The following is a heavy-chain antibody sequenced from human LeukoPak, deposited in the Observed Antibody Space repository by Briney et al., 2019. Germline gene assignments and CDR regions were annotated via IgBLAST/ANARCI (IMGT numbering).Heavy chain of an antibody. J-gene: IGHJ6*03. D-gene: IGHD3-10*01. CDR3: ARVRITMVRGVFYYYYYYMDV. V-gene: IGHV1-8*03. CDR2: MNPNSGST. CDR1: GYTFTSYD. Sequence: GASVKVSCKASGYTFTSYDINWVRQATGQGLEWMGWMNPNSGSTGYAQKFQGRVTITRNTSISTAYMEPSSLRSEDTAVYYCARVRITMVRGVFYYYYYYMDVWGKGTTVTVSS.